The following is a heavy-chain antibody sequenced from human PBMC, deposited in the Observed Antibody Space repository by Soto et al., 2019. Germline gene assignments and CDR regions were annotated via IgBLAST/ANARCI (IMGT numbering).Heavy chain of an antibody. Sequence: PSETLSLTCSVSGGSVSSYHCNWIRQAPGQGLEWLGYVYHSRKTFYNPALKGRVSTSLDTSKNQFSLTLNSVTAADTGRCFCTLGGYNYGRPLDFWGEGTLVTVAS. CDR2: VYHSRKT. CDR1: GGSVSSYH. CDR3: TLGGYNYGRPLDF. J-gene: IGHJ4*02. D-gene: IGHD5-18*01. V-gene: IGHV4-59*02.